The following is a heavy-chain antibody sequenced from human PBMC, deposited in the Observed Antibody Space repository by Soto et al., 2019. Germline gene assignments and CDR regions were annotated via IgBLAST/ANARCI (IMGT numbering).Heavy chain of an antibody. V-gene: IGHV1-3*01. Sequence: ASVKVSCKASGYTFTSYAMHWVRQAPGQRLEWMGCINAGNGNTKYSQKFQGRVTITRDTSASTAYMELSSLRSEDTAVYYCARARSATTSYYYYYYGMDVWGQGTTVTVSS. CDR3: ARARSATTSYYYYYYGMDV. J-gene: IGHJ6*02. D-gene: IGHD5-12*01. CDR1: GYTFTSYA. CDR2: INAGNGNT.